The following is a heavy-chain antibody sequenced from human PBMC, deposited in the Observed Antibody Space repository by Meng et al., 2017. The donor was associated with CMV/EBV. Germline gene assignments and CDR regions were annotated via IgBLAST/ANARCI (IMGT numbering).Heavy chain of an antibody. J-gene: IGHJ4*02. V-gene: IGHV3-23*01. D-gene: IGHD2-2*01. Sequence: LSLTCAASGFTFSSYAMSWVRQAPGQGLEWVSFISGSGGTTYYADSVEGRFTISRDNSGNTLYLQMSSLRVEDTAIYYCAKDRCSTTSCPLDYWGQGTLVTVS. CDR3: AKDRCSTTSCPLDY. CDR1: GFTFSSYA. CDR2: ISGSGGTT.